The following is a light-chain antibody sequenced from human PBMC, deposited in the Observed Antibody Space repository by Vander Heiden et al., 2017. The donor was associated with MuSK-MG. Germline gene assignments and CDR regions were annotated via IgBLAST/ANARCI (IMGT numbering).Light chain of an antibody. V-gene: IGKV3-20*01. CDR2: GGS. CDR1: QSVSSSY. Sequence: EIVLTQSPGTLSLSQGERATLPCRASQSVSSSYLAWYQQKPGQAPRLLIYGGSSRATGIPDRFSGNGSGTDFTLTISRLDPEDFAVYYCHQDDSSPITFGQGTRLEIK. J-gene: IGKJ5*01. CDR3: HQDDSSPIT.